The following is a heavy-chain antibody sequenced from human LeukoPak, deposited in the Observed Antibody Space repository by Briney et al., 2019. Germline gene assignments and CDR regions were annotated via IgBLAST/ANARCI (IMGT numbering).Heavy chain of an antibody. J-gene: IGHJ6*03. D-gene: IGHD1-26*01. Sequence: GESLKISCKGSGYSFTNYWIGWVRQMPGKGPEWMGIIYPGDSDTSYSPSLQGQVTVSADKSISTAYLQWSSLKASDTAMYYCARGPYSENYSKSPYYYYYMDVWGTGTTVTVSS. CDR2: IYPGDSDT. CDR3: ARGPYSENYSKSPYYYYYMDV. V-gene: IGHV5-51*01. CDR1: GYSFTNYW.